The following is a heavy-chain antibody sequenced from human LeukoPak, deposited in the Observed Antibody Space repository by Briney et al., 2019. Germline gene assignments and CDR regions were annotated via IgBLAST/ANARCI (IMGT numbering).Heavy chain of an antibody. Sequence: GGSLRLSCEVSGFTVSNFWMHWVRQGPGKGLEWVARINTDGKVTNYADFVKGRATISRDNAKDTLFLEMSGLRADDTAVYYCSRGYNYRFDFWGQGTLVVVSS. CDR3: SRGYNYRFDF. V-gene: IGHV3-74*01. D-gene: IGHD3-22*01. CDR2: INTDGKVT. J-gene: IGHJ4*02. CDR1: GFTVSNFW.